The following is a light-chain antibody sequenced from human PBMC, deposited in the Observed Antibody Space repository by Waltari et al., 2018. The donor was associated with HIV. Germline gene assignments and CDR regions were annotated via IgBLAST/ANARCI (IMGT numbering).Light chain of an antibody. Sequence: DIVMTQSPLSLPVTPGEPASISCRSSQSLLHSNGYNYLDWYLQKPGQSPQLLIYLGSNRASGGPDRFSGSGSGTDFALKISRVEAEDVGVYYCMQTLQTPLTFGGGTKVEIK. J-gene: IGKJ4*01. CDR1: QSLLHSNGYNY. CDR2: LGS. CDR3: MQTLQTPLT. V-gene: IGKV2-28*01.